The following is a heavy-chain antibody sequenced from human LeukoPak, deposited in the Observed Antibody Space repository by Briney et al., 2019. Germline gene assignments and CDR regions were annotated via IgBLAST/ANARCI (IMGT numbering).Heavy chain of an antibody. J-gene: IGHJ4*02. CDR2: IWYDGSNK. V-gene: IGHV3-33*06. CDR3: ANQWRRYDSSGYLDY. D-gene: IGHD3-22*01. CDR1: GFTFSSYG. Sequence: GRSLRLSCAASGFTFSSYGMHWVRQAPGKGLEWVAVIWYDGSNKYYADSVKGRFTISRDNSENTLYLQMNSLRAEDTAVYYCANQWRRYDSSGYLDYWGQGTLVTVSS.